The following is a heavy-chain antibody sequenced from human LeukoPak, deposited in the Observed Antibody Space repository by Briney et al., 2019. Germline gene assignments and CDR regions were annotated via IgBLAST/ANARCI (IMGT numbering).Heavy chain of an antibody. J-gene: IGHJ4*02. Sequence: GGSLRLSCAASGFTFSIYWMSWGRLAPGKGLEGVANINQDGSEKYYVDSVMGRFTISRDNTENSLYLQMNILRAEDTAVYYCARSSSIGSVDYWGQGTLITVSS. V-gene: IGHV3-7*01. D-gene: IGHD2-2*01. CDR1: GFTFSIYW. CDR2: INQDGSEK. CDR3: ARSSSIGSVDY.